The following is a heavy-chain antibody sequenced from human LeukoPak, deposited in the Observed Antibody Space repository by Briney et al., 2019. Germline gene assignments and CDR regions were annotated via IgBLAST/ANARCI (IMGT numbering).Heavy chain of an antibody. CDR2: IDYSGST. Sequence: SETLSLTCTVSGGSISSYFWSWIRQPPGKGLEWIGYIDYSGSTNYNPSLKSRVTISVDTSKNQFSLKLSSVTAADTAVYFCARSLFGRPDVWGQGTTVTVSS. J-gene: IGHJ6*02. V-gene: IGHV4-59*08. CDR1: GGSISSYF. CDR3: ARSLFGRPDV. D-gene: IGHD3-16*01.